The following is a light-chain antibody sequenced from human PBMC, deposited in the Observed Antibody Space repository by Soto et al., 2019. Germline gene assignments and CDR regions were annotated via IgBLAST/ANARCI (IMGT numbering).Light chain of an antibody. V-gene: IGLV2-8*01. J-gene: IGLJ2*01. CDR1: SSDVGGYNY. CDR3: SSYGGSNIVI. CDR2: EVN. Sequence: QSALTQPPSASGSPGQSVTISCTGTSSDVGGYNYVSWYHQHPGKAPILMIYEVNQRPSGVPDRCSGPKSGSTAARTVSGLQGEDEAEYYRSSYGGSNIVIFGGGTKVTVL.